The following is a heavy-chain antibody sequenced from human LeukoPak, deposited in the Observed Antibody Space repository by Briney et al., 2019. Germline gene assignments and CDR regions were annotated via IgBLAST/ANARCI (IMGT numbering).Heavy chain of an antibody. Sequence: PGGSLRLSCAASGFTFSSHWMDWVRQAPGKGLEWVANIKQDGSESYYLDSVRGRFTISRDNAKNSLFLQMNSLRAEDTAVYYCASYGGFTSATLVDLLWGQGTLVTVSS. D-gene: IGHD4-23*01. CDR1: GFTFSSHW. V-gene: IGHV3-7*01. J-gene: IGHJ4*02. CDR2: IKQDGSES. CDR3: ASYGGFTSATLVDLL.